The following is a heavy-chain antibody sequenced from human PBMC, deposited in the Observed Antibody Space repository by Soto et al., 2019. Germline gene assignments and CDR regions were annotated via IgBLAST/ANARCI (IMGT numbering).Heavy chain of an antibody. D-gene: IGHD2-21*02. J-gene: IGHJ6*02. V-gene: IGHV4-59*01. CDR1: GGSISGYY. CDR3: ARDLWGYCGTDCYPLDV. Sequence: QVQLQESGPGLVKPSETLSLTCTVSGGSISGYYWSWIRQHPGKGLELIGYMYNTGSTGYNPSFKRRVNISVDTSKNQFSLKLSSVTAADTAVYYCARDLWGYCGTDCYPLDVWGQGTTVTVSS. CDR2: MYNTGST.